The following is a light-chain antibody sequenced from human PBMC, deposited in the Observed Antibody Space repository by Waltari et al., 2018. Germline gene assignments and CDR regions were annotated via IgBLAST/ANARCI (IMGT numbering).Light chain of an antibody. CDR3: QQSHNWPPLT. CDR2: SAS. CDR1: QSVSVN. V-gene: IGKV3-15*01. Sequence: EVVLTQSPATLSLSPGERATLSCRASQSVSVNLAWYQQRPGQAPRLLIYSASTRATGIPARFSCSGSWTEFTLTISSLESEDFAVYYCQQSHNWPPLTFGGGTKVEIK. J-gene: IGKJ4*01.